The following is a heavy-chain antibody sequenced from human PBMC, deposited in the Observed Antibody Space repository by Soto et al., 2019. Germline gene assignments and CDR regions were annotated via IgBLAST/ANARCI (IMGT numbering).Heavy chain of an antibody. CDR1: CYTFTSNW. J-gene: IGHJ5*02. Sequence: SVKVSYKASCYTFTSNWIHWARRAPGQGLEWMGVINPSGDIPKYAPKFQGRVTMTTDTSTSTLYMDLSSLTSEDTAVYYCARDHSIESSGAWWLDPWGKGTLVTVS. V-gene: IGHV1-46*01. CDR2: INPSGDIP. D-gene: IGHD6-13*01. CDR3: ARDHSIESSGAWWLDP.